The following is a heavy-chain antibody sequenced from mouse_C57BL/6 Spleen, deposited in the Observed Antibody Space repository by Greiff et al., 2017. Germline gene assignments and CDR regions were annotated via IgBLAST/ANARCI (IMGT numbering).Heavy chain of an antibody. Sequence: QVQLQQSGPELVKPGASVTLSCKASGYTFTSYDINWVKQRPGQGLEWIGWIYPRAGSTKYNEKFKGKATLTVDTSSSTAYMELHSLTSEDSAVYFCARGFTAQATSYWGQGTLVTVSA. J-gene: IGHJ3*01. CDR3: ARGFTAQATSY. CDR2: IYPRAGST. D-gene: IGHD3-2*02. V-gene: IGHV1-85*01. CDR1: GYTFTSYD.